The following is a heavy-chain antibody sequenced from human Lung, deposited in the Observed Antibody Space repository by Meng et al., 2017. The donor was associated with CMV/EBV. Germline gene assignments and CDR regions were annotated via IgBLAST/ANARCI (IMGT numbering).Heavy chain of an antibody. V-gene: IGHV1-2*02. D-gene: IGHD3-9*01. CDR3: ARDLAGSTYYDILTGYNYYQYGMDV. CDR2: IHPNSGGT. J-gene: IGHJ6*02. CDR1: GYTFTGYY. Sequence: ASXXVSXKASGYTFTGYYIHWVRQAPGQGLEWMGWIHPNSGGTNYAEKFRGRVTMTRDTSITTAYMGLSRLTSDDTAVYYCARDLAGSTYYDILTGYNYYQYGMDVXGQGXTVTVSS.